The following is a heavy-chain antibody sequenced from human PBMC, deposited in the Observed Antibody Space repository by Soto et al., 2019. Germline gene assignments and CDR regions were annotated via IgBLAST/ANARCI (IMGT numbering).Heavy chain of an antibody. CDR1: GFTFNSLS. V-gene: IGHV3-30*04. J-gene: IGHJ4*02. CDR3: VREPYNDSQFFEY. D-gene: IGHD3-10*01. Sequence: QVQLVESGGGMAQAGTSLRLSCTGSGFTFNSLSLHWVRQGPDKGLEWVTVVSFDGKVTYYADSVKGRFTVSRDISKNTIYLQANSLRPEDTAVYYCVREPYNDSQFFEYWGQGTPVTVSS. CDR2: VSFDGKVT.